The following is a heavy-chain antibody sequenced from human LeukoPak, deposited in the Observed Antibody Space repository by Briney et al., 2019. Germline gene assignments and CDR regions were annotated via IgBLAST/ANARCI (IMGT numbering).Heavy chain of an antibody. V-gene: IGHV3-23*01. Sequence: GGSLRLSCEASGFTFSSYEMSWVRQAPGKGLEWVSYNSESGSTRYYADSVKGRFTISRDNSKNTPDLQMNSLRAEDTAVYYCAKAGRYSSGWYDYWGQGTLVTVSS. CDR1: GFTFSSYE. CDR3: AKAGRYSSGWYDY. D-gene: IGHD6-19*01. J-gene: IGHJ4*02. CDR2: NSESGSTR.